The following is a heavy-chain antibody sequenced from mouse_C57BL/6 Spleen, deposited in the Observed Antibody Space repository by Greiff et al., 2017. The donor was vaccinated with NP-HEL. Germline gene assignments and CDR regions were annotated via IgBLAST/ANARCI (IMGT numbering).Heavy chain of an antibody. Sequence: EVKLVESGGGLVKPGGSLKLSCAASGFTFSDYGMHWVRQAPEKGLEWVAYISSGSSTIYYADTVKGRFTISRDNAKNTLFLQMTSLRSEDTAMYYCAKGNNYDYFDYWGQGTTLTVSS. CDR3: AKGNNYDYFDY. D-gene: IGHD2-4*01. J-gene: IGHJ2*01. CDR1: GFTFSDYG. CDR2: ISSGSSTI. V-gene: IGHV5-17*01.